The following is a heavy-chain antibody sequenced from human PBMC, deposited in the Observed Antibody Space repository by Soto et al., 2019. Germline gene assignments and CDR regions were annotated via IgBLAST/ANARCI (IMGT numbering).Heavy chain of an antibody. Sequence: EVQLVESGGGLVKPGGSLRLSCAASGFTFSSYSMNWVRQAPGKGLELVSSISSSSSYIYYADSVKGRFTISRDNAKNSLYLQMNSLRAEDTAVYYCARDLTSGTGVVVVPAAINDYWGQGTLVTVSS. D-gene: IGHD2-2*01. CDR2: ISSSSSYI. J-gene: IGHJ4*02. V-gene: IGHV3-21*01. CDR1: GFTFSSYS. CDR3: ARDLTSGTGVVVVPAAINDY.